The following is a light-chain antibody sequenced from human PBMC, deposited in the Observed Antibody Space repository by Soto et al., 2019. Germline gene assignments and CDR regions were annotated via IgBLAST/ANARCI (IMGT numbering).Light chain of an antibody. V-gene: IGLV2-14*01. CDR1: SSDVGGYNY. CDR2: EVS. CDR3: SSYTSSLLV. J-gene: IGLJ1*01. Sequence: QSVLTQPASVSGSPGQSITISCTGTSSDVGGYNYVSWYQQHPGKAPKLMIYEVSNRPSGVSNRFSGSKSGNTASLTISGLQAEDEADYYCSSYTSSLLVFGTGTKLTVL.